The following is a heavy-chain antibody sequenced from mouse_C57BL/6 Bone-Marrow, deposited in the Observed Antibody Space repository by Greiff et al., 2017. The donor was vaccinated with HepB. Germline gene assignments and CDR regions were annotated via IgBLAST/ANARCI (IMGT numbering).Heavy chain of an antibody. Sequence: VQLQQSGPELVKPGASVKISCKASGYSFTGYYMNWVKQSPEKSLEWIGEINPSTGGTTYNQKFKAKATLTVDKSSSTAYMQLKSLTSEDSAVYYCARNSLIDYWGQGTSVTVSS. V-gene: IGHV1-42*01. CDR2: INPSTGGT. J-gene: IGHJ4*01. D-gene: IGHD6-1*01. CDR1: GYSFTGYY. CDR3: ARNSLIDY.